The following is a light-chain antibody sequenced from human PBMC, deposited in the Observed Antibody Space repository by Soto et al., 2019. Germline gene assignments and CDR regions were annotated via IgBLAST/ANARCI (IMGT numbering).Light chain of an antibody. V-gene: IGKV1-12*01. CDR1: QSIDSW. CDR3: QQTLSSPPT. CDR2: TGS. J-gene: IGKJ1*01. Sequence: DIQMTQSPSTMSASVGDRVTITCRASQSIDSWLAWYQQKPGKPPKFLIFTGSLLHSGVPPRFSGSGSGTDFTLTISRLQPEDFATYYCQQTLSSPPTFGQGTKVDIK.